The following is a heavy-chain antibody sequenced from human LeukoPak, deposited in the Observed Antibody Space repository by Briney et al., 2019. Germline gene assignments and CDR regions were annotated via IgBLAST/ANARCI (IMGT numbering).Heavy chain of an antibody. J-gene: IGHJ4*02. D-gene: IGHD3-10*01. CDR2: INQDDSQM. CDR1: GFTFNKYW. V-gene: IGHV3-7*01. Sequence: GGSLRLSCAASGFTFNKYWLTWVRQAPGKGLEWVANINQDDSQMYYLESVEGRFTITRDNAKNSLHLQMNSLRADDTAVYYCARGYYYSGTYYRSFFDYWGQGTLVTVSS. CDR3: ARGYYYSGTYYRSFFDY.